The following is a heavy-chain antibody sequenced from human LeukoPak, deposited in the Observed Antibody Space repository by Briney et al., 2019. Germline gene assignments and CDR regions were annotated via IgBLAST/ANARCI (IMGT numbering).Heavy chain of an antibody. CDR1: GFTFSSYA. CDR2: ISYDGSNK. CDR3: ARAGFSTESTSSSWYLSKPYYYYGMDV. V-gene: IGHV3-30-3*01. J-gene: IGHJ6*02. Sequence: PGRSLRLSCAASGFTFSSYAMHWVRQAPGKGLEWVAVISYDGSNKYYADSVKGRFTISRDNSKNTLYLQMNSLRAEDTAVYYCARAGFSTESTSSSWYLSKPYYYYGMDVWGQGTTVTVSS. D-gene: IGHD6-13*01.